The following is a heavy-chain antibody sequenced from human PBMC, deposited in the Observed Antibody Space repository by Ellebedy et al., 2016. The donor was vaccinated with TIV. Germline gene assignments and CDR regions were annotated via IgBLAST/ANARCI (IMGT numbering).Heavy chain of an antibody. CDR2: IYRGGST. Sequence: GESLKISCAASGFTVSSNYMSWVRQAPGKGLEWVSVIYRGGSTYYADSVKGRFTISRDNSKNMLYLQMNSLRAEDTAIYYCARRYTSGWAPFHYWGQGTLVTVSS. D-gene: IGHD6-19*01. CDR3: ARRYTSGWAPFHY. V-gene: IGHV3-53*01. J-gene: IGHJ4*02. CDR1: GFTVSSNY.